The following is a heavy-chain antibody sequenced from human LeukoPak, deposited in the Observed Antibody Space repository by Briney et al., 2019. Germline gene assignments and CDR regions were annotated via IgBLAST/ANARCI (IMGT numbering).Heavy chain of an antibody. J-gene: IGHJ4*02. CDR3: ARDKDYDILAGYYYFDY. CDR1: GFTFSSFA. CDR2: ISYDGTNK. D-gene: IGHD3-9*01. V-gene: IGHV3-30*04. Sequence: GGSLRLSCAASGFTFSSFAIHWVRRVPGKGLEWVAVISYDGTNKYYADSVKGRFTISRDNSKNTLYLQMNSLRTEDTAIYYCARDKDYDILAGYYYFDYWGQGTLVTVSS.